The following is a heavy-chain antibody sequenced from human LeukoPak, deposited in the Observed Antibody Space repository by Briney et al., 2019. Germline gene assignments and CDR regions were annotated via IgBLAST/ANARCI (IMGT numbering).Heavy chain of an antibody. CDR3: ARDPGWSSFDI. D-gene: IGHD2-15*01. Sequence: PGGSLRLSCVASGFSFTSYWMSWVRQAPGKDLEFVANINQDAGTTNYVDSVKGRFTISRDNAENSLYPQMSSLRAEDTALYYCARDPGWSSFDIWGQGIMVTVSS. V-gene: IGHV3-7*03. CDR2: INQDAGTT. CDR1: GFSFTSYW. J-gene: IGHJ3*02.